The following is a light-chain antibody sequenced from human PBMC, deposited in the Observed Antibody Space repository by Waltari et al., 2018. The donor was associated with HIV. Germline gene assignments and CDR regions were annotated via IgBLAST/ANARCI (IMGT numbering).Light chain of an antibody. V-gene: IGLV2-8*01. Sequence: QSALTQPPSASWSPGQSVTISCTGTSSDVVGYNYVSWYQQHPGKAPQLLIYEVSQRPSGVPNRFSGSKSGNTASLTVSGLQTEDEANYYCSSYAGSNNWVFGGGTNLTVL. J-gene: IGLJ3*02. CDR3: SSYAGSNNWV. CDR2: EVS. CDR1: SSDVVGYNY.